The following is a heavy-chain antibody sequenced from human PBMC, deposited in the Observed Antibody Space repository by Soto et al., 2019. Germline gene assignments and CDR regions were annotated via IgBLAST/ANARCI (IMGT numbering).Heavy chain of an antibody. CDR3: AKRMGIQLSYYYYGMDV. D-gene: IGHD5-18*01. CDR2: ISGSGGST. V-gene: IGHV3-23*01. J-gene: IGHJ6*02. Sequence: GGSLRLSCAASGFTFSSYAMSWVRQAPGKGLEWVSAISGSGGSTYYADSVKGRFTISRDNSKNTLYLQMNSLRAEDTAVYYCAKRMGIQLSYYYYGMDVWGQGTTVTVSS. CDR1: GFTFSSYA.